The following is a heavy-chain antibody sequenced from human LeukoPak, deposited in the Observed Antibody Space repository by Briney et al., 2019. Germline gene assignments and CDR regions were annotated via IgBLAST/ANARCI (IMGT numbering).Heavy chain of an antibody. CDR3: AREGLWFGGPEDYMDV. J-gene: IGHJ6*03. Sequence: ASVKVSCKASGYTFTSYGMSWGRQAPGQGLEWMGWISGYNGNTNYAQKLQGRVRMTTDTSTSTVYMELRSLRSDDTAVYYCAREGLWFGGPEDYMDVWGKGTTVTVSS. CDR1: GYTFTSYG. D-gene: IGHD3-10*01. V-gene: IGHV1-18*01. CDR2: ISGYNGNT.